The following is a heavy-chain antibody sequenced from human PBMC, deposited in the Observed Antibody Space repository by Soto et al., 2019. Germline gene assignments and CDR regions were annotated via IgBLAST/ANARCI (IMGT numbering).Heavy chain of an antibody. V-gene: IGHV1-69*06. Sequence: SLKGYCKAAGGTFSGYAISRVRQATGQGLEWIGGIIPIFGTANYAQKIQGRVTITADKSTSTAYMELSSLRSEDTAVYYCARGSRDGYRIYGMDVWGQATTVTGSS. CDR3: ARGSRDGYRIYGMDV. CDR1: GGTFSGYA. D-gene: IGHD5-12*01. J-gene: IGHJ6*02. CDR2: IIPIFGTA.